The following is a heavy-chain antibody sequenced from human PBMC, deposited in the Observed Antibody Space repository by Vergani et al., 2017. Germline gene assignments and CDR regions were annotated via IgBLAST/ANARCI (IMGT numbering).Heavy chain of an antibody. J-gene: IGHJ4*02. Sequence: EVQMVESGGGLVQPGGSLRLSCAASGFTFSSYWMHWVRQASGKGLVWVSRINSDGSSTSYADSVQGRFTISRDNAKNTLYLQMNSLRAEDTAVYYCARDGREWLLRNWGQGTLVTVSS. D-gene: IGHD5-12*01. V-gene: IGHV3-74*01. CDR2: INSDGSST. CDR3: ARDGREWLLRN. CDR1: GFTFSSYW.